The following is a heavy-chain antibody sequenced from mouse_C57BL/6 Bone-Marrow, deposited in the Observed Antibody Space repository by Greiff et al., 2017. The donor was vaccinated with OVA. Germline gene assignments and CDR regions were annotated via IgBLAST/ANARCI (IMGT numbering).Heavy chain of an antibody. J-gene: IGHJ4*01. D-gene: IGHD1-1*01. CDR2: ISSGGDYI. V-gene: IGHV5-9-1*02. CDR1: GFTFSSYA. Sequence: EVKLMESGEGLVKPGGSLKLSCAASGFTFSSYAMSWVRQTPEKRLAWVAYISSGGDYIYYADTVKGRFTISRDNARNTLYLQMSSLKSEDTAMYYCTRYYYYGSPDYWGQGTSVTVSS. CDR3: TRYYYYGSPDY.